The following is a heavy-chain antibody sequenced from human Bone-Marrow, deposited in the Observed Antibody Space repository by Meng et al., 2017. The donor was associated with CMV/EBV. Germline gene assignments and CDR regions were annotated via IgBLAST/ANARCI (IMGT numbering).Heavy chain of an antibody. V-gene: IGHV3-23*01. J-gene: IGHJ4*02. D-gene: IGHD3-10*01. Sequence: GGALGLSCAASGFTFSSYAMSWVRQAPGKGLEWVSAISGSGGSTYYADSVKGRFTISRDNSKNTLYLQMNSLRAEDTAVYYCAKDSITMVRGVKAVIHYYFDYWGQGTLVTVSS. CDR1: GFTFSSYA. CDR3: AKDSITMVRGVKAVIHYYFDY. CDR2: ISGSGGST.